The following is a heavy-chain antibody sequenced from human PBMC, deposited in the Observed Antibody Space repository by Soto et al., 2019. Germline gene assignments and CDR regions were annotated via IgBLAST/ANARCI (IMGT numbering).Heavy chain of an antibody. J-gene: IGHJ5*02. D-gene: IGHD3-16*01. Sequence: QVQLVESGGGVVQPGRSLRLSCAASGFTLNNYAMHWVRQAPGKGLEWMAVISYDGSYKYYAESVQGRFAISRDNSMNTLYLQMNTPRTEDTAVYYCARGGRSINVPFDPWGQGTLVTVSS. V-gene: IGHV3-30*09. CDR1: GFTLNNYA. CDR3: ARGGRSINVPFDP. CDR2: ISYDGSYK.